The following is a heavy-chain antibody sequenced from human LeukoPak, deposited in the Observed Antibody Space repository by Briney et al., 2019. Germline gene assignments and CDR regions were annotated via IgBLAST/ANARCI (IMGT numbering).Heavy chain of an antibody. Sequence: GSLRLSCAASGLTVSSNFMSWVRQAPGKGLEWVSVIHSDGRTFYADTVKGRFTVSRDNSNDMLFLQMNSLRAEDTAVYYCARDVGGMATGYFDYWGQGTPVTVSS. CDR3: ARDVGGMATGYFDY. CDR2: IHSDGRT. D-gene: IGHD5-12*01. J-gene: IGHJ4*02. V-gene: IGHV3-66*02. CDR1: GLTVSSNF.